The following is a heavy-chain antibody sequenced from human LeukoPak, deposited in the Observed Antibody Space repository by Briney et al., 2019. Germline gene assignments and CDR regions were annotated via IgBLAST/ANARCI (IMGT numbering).Heavy chain of an antibody. CDR3: ARGAPPDY. CDR1: GFTFSNYR. J-gene: IGHJ4*02. Sequence: GGSLRLSCAASGFTFSNYRMSWVRQTPGKGLEWLSYITDTGSTKYYADSVKGRFTISRDNAKNSLYLQINSLRAEDTAVYYCARGAPPDYWGQGTLVTVSS. V-gene: IGHV3-48*04. CDR2: ITDTGSTK.